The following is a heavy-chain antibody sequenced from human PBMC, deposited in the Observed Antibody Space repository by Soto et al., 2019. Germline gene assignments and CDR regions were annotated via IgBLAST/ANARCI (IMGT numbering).Heavy chain of an antibody. J-gene: IGHJ5*02. CDR2: INHSGST. V-gene: IGHV4-34*01. CDR3: ARGLEYQLLSRYNWFDP. CDR1: GGSFSGYY. Sequence: SETLSLTCAVYGGSFSGYYWSWLRQPAGKGLEWVGEINHSGSTNYNPSLKSRVTISVDTSKNQFSLKLSSVTAADTAVYYCARGLEYQLLSRYNWFDPWGQVTLVTV. D-gene: IGHD2-2*01.